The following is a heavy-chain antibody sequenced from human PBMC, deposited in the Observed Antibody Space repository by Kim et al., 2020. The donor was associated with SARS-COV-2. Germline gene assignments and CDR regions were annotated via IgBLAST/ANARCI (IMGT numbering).Heavy chain of an antibody. Sequence: GGSLRLSCAASGFTFSSYEMNWVRQAPGKGLEWVSYISSSGSTIYYADSVKGRFTISRDNAKNSLYLQMNSLRAEDTAVYYCARGNYDILTGYSFYYYYYYGMDVWGQGTTVTVSS. V-gene: IGHV3-48*03. CDR3: ARGNYDILTGYSFYYYYYYGMDV. CDR1: GFTFSSYE. J-gene: IGHJ6*02. CDR2: ISSSGSTI. D-gene: IGHD3-9*01.